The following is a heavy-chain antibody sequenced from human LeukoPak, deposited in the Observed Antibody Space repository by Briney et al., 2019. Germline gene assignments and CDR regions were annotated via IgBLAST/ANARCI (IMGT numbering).Heavy chain of an antibody. D-gene: IGHD3-3*01. CDR2: ISYDGSNK. V-gene: IGHV3-30*14. J-gene: IGHJ4*02. CDR3: AILVLRSGNLETFDY. Sequence: GGSLRLSCAASGFTFSSYAMHWVRQAPGKGLEWVAVISYDGSNKYYADSVKGRFTISRDYSNNTLFLQMNSLRAEDTAVYYCAILVLRSGNLETFDYWGQGTLVTVSS. CDR1: GFTFSSYA.